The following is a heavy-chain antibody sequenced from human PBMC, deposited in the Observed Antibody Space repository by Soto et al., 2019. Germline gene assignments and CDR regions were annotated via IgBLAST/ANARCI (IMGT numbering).Heavy chain of an antibody. CDR1: GGSFSGYY. CDR2: IYATGSS. D-gene: IGHD1-1*01. Sequence: SETLSLTCAVYGGSFSGYYWSWIRQPPGKGLEWIGRIYATGSSDYNPSLKSRITISVDMSKKQFSLTLRSVTAADTAMYYCVRDGTKNLRDWFDPWGQGILVTVSS. V-gene: IGHV4-59*10. CDR3: VRDGTKNLRDWFDP. J-gene: IGHJ5*02.